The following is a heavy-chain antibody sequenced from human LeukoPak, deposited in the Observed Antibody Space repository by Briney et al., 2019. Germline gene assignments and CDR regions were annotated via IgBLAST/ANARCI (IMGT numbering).Heavy chain of an antibody. CDR3: ARHVTTVTTSWFDP. D-gene: IGHD4-11*01. V-gene: IGHV5-51*01. CDR2: IWPGDSNT. J-gene: IGHJ5*02. CDR1: GYRFTDYW. Sequence: PGESLKISCXGSGYRFTDYWIGWVRQMPGKGLEWMEIIWPGDSNTRYSPSFQGQVTISADRSISTAYLQWNSLKASDTAMYYCARHVTTVTTSWFDPWGQGTLVTVSS.